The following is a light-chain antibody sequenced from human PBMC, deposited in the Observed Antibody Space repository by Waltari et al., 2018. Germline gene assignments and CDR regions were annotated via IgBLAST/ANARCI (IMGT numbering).Light chain of an antibody. J-gene: IGLJ1*01. V-gene: IGLV1-44*01. CDR1: TSNIGPTL. Sequence: QSVLTQPPSVSGTPGQRVTISCSGGTSNIGPTLVNWYQFFPGTAPRLLSFNNDQRPSGVPDRFSGSKSGTSATLAISGLQSDDEADYYCAAWDDTLNAYVFGTGTRVTVL. CDR3: AAWDDTLNAYV. CDR2: NND.